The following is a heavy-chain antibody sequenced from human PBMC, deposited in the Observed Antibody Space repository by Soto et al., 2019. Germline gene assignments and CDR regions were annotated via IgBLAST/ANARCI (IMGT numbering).Heavy chain of an antibody. CDR3: ARPWDEGDINAFDI. D-gene: IGHD2-21*02. CDR1: GGTFSSYT. Sequence: GASVKVSCKASGGTFSSYTISWVRQAPGQGLEWMGRIIPILGIANYAQKFQGRVTITADKSTSTAYMELSSLRSEDTAVYYCARPWDEGDINAFDIWGQGTMVTVSS. CDR2: IIPILGIA. J-gene: IGHJ3*02. V-gene: IGHV1-69*02.